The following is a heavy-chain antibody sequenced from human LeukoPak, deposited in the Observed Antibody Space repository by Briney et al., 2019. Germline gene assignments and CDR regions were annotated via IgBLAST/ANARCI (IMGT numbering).Heavy chain of an antibody. D-gene: IGHD6-19*01. Sequence: GGSLRLSCAASGFTLSGRWMHWVRHAPGKGLVWVSRMNNDGSNTAYADSAKGRFTISRDNAKNTLYLQMNSLRAEDTAVYYCARAFGIAVADPGYFDYWGQGTLVTVSS. V-gene: IGHV3-74*01. J-gene: IGHJ4*02. CDR2: MNNDGSNT. CDR1: GFTLSGRW. CDR3: ARAFGIAVADPGYFDY.